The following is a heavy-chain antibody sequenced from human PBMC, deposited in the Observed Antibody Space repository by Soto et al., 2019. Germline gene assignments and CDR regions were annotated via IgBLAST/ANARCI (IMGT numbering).Heavy chain of an antibody. V-gene: IGHV3-21*04. CDR3: AKGGAQYSSSWYPVHFDY. J-gene: IGHJ4*02. D-gene: IGHD6-13*01. CDR1: GFTFSSYS. Sequence: GGSLRLSCAASGFTFSSYSMNWVRQAPGKGLEWVSSISSSSSYIYYADSVKGRFTISRDNSKNTLYLQMNSLRAEDTAVYYCAKGGAQYSSSWYPVHFDYWGQGTLVTVS. CDR2: ISSSSSYI.